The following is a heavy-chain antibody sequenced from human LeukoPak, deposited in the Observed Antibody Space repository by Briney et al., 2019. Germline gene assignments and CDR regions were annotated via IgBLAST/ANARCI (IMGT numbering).Heavy chain of an antibody. CDR1: GFTFSSYA. Sequence: GGSPRLSCAASGFTFSSYAMSWVRQAPGKGLEWVSAISGSGGSTYYADSVKGRFTISRDNAKNSLYLQMNSLRAEDMALYYCAKDYCSSTSCYSGWAAFDIWGQGTMVTVSS. CDR2: ISGSGGST. V-gene: IGHV3-23*01. J-gene: IGHJ3*02. CDR3: AKDYCSSTSCYSGWAAFDI. D-gene: IGHD2-2*01.